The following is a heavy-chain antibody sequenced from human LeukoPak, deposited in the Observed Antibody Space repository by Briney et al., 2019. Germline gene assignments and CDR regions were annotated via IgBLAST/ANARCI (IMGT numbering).Heavy chain of an antibody. CDR2: IFHTGST. CDR1: GDSISSGGYA. CDR3: ARELWFANAPGSWLDP. Sequence: KTSETLSLTCVVSGDSISSGGYAWSWIRQPPGKGLEWIGYIFHTGSTFYNPSLKSRVTTSVDNSKNQFSLRLSSVTAADTAVYYCARELWFANAPGSWLDPWGQGTLVTVST. D-gene: IGHD3-10*01. V-gene: IGHV4-30-2*01. J-gene: IGHJ5*02.